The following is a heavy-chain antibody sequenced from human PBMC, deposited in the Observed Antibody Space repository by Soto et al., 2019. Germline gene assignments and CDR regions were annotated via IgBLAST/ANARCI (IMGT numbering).Heavy chain of an antibody. CDR2: IGTAGDT. CDR3: ARGALGAGYYYYGMDV. D-gene: IGHD3-16*01. Sequence: PGGSLRLSCAASGFTFSSYDMHWVRQATGKGLEWVSAIGTAGDTYYPGSVKGRFTISRENAKNSLYLQMNSLRAGDTAVYYCARGALGAGYYYYGMDVWGQGTTVTVSS. V-gene: IGHV3-13*01. J-gene: IGHJ6*02. CDR1: GFTFSSYD.